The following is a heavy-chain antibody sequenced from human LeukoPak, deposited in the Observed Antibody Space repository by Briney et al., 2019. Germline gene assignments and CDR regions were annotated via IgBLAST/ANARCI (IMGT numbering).Heavy chain of an antibody. CDR3: VSFYETY. Sequence: GGSLRLSCAASGNYWMHWVRQAPGKGLVWVSHINSDGSWTSYADSVKGRFTISKDNAKNTVHLQMNSLRAEDTAVYYYVSFYETYWGRGTLVTVSS. D-gene: IGHD2/OR15-2a*01. CDR2: INSDGSWT. J-gene: IGHJ4*02. CDR1: GNYW. V-gene: IGHV3-74*01.